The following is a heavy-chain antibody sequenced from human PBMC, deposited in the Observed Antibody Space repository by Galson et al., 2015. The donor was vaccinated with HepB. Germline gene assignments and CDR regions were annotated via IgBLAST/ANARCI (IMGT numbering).Heavy chain of an antibody. CDR3: ARDSGEFGVLRYFDWLPYYYYYGMDV. CDR2: ISAYNGNT. D-gene: IGHD3-9*01. V-gene: IGHV1-18*04. CDR1: GYTFTSYG. J-gene: IGHJ6*02. Sequence: SVKVSCKASGYTFTSYGISWVRRAPGQGLEWMGWISAYNGNTNYAQKLQGRVTMTTDTSTSTAYMELRSLRSDDTAVYYCARDSGEFGVLRYFDWLPYYYYYGMDVWGQGTTVTVSS.